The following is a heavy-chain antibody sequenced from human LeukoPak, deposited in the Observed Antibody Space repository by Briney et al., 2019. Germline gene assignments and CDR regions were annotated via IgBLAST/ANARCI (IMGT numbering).Heavy chain of an antibody. CDR2: IYYSGST. J-gene: IGHJ3*02. V-gene: IGHV4-39*07. CDR1: GGSISSSSYY. CDR3: ARVASDAFDS. Sequence: PSETLSLTCTVSGGSISSSSYYWGWIRQPPGKGLEWIGSIYYSGSTYYNPSLKSRVTISVDTSKNQFSLKLSSVTAADTAVYYCARVASDAFDSWGQGTMVTVSS.